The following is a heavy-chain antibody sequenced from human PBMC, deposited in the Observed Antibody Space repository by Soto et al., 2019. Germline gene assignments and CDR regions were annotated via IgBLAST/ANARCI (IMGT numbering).Heavy chain of an antibody. CDR1: GYRFTTSL. Sequence: EVQLVQSGAEVKKAGESLKISCKGSGYRFTTSLIAWVRQMPGKGLEWMGIIHPADSDTTYSPSFQGQVTISADMSISTAYLRWRSLKASDTAIYYCARGISGRSAADYFDPWGQGTLVTVSS. V-gene: IGHV5-51*01. D-gene: IGHD6-25*01. CDR2: IHPADSDT. CDR3: ARGISGRSAADYFDP. J-gene: IGHJ5*02.